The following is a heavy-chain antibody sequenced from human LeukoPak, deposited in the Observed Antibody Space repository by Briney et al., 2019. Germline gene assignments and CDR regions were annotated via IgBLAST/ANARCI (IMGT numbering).Heavy chain of an antibody. CDR1: GFTFSSYN. CDR2: IMRCSDYI. CDR3: ARDCWDDSSGSYCGIDY. J-gene: IGHJ4*02. V-gene: IGHV3-21*03. D-gene: IGHD3-10*01. Sequence: GGPLRLSRAASGFTFSSYNMHWFRRPPGKGLDWVSSIMRCSDYIYYTVSVKDRFTISRDNAKNALNLQMNSLRAEDTTVYYCARDCWDDSSGSYCGIDYWGQGTLVTVSS.